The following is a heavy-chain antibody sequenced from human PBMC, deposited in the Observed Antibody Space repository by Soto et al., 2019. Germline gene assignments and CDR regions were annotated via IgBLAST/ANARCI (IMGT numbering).Heavy chain of an antibody. CDR2: IYYSGST. J-gene: IGHJ4*02. CDR3: ARAHTGDFDY. V-gene: IGHV4-59*01. D-gene: IGHD5-18*01. Sequence: SETLSLTCTVSGGSISSYYWSWIRQPPGKGLEWIGYIYYSGSTNYNPSLKSRVTISVDTSKNQFSLKLSSVTAADTAVYYCARAHTGDFDYWGQGTLVTVSS. CDR1: GGSISSYY.